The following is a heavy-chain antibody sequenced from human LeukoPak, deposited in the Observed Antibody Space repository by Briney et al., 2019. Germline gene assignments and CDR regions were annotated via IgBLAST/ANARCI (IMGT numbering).Heavy chain of an antibody. CDR3: ARDIVVVPAAVG. CDR1: GFIFSSYS. D-gene: IGHD2-2*01. CDR2: ISSSSSTI. Sequence: GGSLRLSCAASGFIFSSYSMNWVRQAPGKGLEWVSYISSSSSTIYYADSVTGRFIISRDNAKNSLYLQMNSLRAEDTAVYYCARDIVVVPAAVGWGQGTLVTVSS. J-gene: IGHJ4*02. V-gene: IGHV3-48*01.